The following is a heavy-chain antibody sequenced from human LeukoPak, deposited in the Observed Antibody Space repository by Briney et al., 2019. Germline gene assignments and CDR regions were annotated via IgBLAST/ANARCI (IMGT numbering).Heavy chain of an antibody. Sequence: GGSLRLSCAASGFTFSSYSMNWVRQAPGKGLEWVSYISSRSSTIYYADSVKGRFTISRDNAKNSLYLQMNSLRAEDTAVYYCAREFSGSNYGFPFDYWGQGTLVTVSS. CDR2: ISSRSSTI. V-gene: IGHV3-48*04. CDR3: AREFSGSNYGFPFDY. CDR1: GFTFSSYS. D-gene: IGHD1-26*01. J-gene: IGHJ4*02.